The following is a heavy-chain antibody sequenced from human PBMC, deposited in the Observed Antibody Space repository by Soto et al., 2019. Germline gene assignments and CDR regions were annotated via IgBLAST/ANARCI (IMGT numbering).Heavy chain of an antibody. V-gene: IGHV1-46*03. CDR1: GYTFTSYY. J-gene: IGHJ5*02. CDR2: INPSGGST. CDR3: AREGYCSGGSCYSSYRWFDP. Sequence: ASVKVSCKASGYTFTSYYMHWVRQAPGQGLEWMGIINPSGGSTSYAQKFQGRVTMTRDTSTSTVYMELSSLRPEDTAVYYCAREGYCSGGSCYSSYRWFDPWGQGTLVTVSS. D-gene: IGHD2-15*01.